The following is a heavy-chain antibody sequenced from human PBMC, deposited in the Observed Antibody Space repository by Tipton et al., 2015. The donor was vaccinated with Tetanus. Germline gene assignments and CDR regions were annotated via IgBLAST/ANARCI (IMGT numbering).Heavy chain of an antibody. Sequence: TLSLTCTVSGDSFTNNIYYWAWIRQPPGKGLEWIASINYSGSTFYNPSLKSRVTIFVDKSKNQFSLRLSSVTAADTAVYYCARQSCSGGSCRFDPWGQGTLVTVSS. CDR3: ARQSCSGGSCRFDP. CDR2: INYSGST. J-gene: IGHJ5*02. V-gene: IGHV4-39*01. D-gene: IGHD2-15*01. CDR1: GDSFTNNIYY.